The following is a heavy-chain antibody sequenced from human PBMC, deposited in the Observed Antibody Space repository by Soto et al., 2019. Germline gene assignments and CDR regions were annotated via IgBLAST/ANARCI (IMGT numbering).Heavy chain of an antibody. CDR1: GGSISSGGYY. CDR2: IYYGGST. Sequence: QVQLQESGPGLVKPSQTLSLTCTVSGGSISSGGYYWSWIRQHPGKGLEWIGYIYYGGSTYYNPALMSRVTISVDTSKSQFPLKLSSVTAADTAVYYCARGPVRGAFGFDYWGQGTLVTVSS. CDR3: ARGPVRGAFGFDY. J-gene: IGHJ4*02. D-gene: IGHD3-10*01. V-gene: IGHV4-31*03.